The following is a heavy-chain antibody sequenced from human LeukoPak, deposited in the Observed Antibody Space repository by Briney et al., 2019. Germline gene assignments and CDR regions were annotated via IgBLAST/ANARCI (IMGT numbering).Heavy chain of an antibody. Sequence: SSETLSLTCTVSGVSISSSNSYWGWIRQPPGKGLEWIGSIYYSGNTYYNASLKSQVSISIDTSKNQFSLRLTSVTAADTAVYYCARVPRGTIDYWGQGTLVTVSS. J-gene: IGHJ4*02. V-gene: IGHV4-39*01. CDR2: IYYSGNT. CDR1: GVSISSSNSY. CDR3: ARVPRGTIDY.